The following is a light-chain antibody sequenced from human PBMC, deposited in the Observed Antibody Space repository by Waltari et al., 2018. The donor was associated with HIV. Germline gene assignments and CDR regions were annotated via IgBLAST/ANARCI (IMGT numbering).Light chain of an antibody. Sequence: QSVLTQPPSASGTPGQRVPISCSASTSNVRRTTINWYQQLPGTAPNLLIYSNNQRPSGVPDRFAGSKSGTSASLAISGLQSEDEADYSCAAWDDSLNGPVFGGGTKLTVL. CDR2: SNN. V-gene: IGLV1-44*01. J-gene: IGLJ3*02. CDR3: AAWDDSLNGPV. CDR1: TSNVRRTT.